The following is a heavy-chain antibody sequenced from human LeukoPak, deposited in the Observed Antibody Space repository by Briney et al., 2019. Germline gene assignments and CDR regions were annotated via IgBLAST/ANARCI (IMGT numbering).Heavy chain of an antibody. CDR3: ARDRDYYDSSGYFDY. Sequence: GGSLRLSCAASGFTFSSYAMHWVRQAPGKGLEWVAVISYDGGNKYYADSVKGRFTISRDNSKNTLYLQMNSLRAEDTAVYYCARDRDYYDSSGYFDYWGQGTLVTVSS. D-gene: IGHD3-22*01. V-gene: IGHV3-30*04. CDR2: ISYDGGNK. J-gene: IGHJ4*02. CDR1: GFTFSSYA.